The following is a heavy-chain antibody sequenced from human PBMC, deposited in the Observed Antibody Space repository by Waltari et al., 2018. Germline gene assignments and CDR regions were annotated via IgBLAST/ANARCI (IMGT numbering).Heavy chain of an antibody. CDR3: ARPKKTNWVYAFDI. D-gene: IGHD7-27*01. V-gene: IGHV4-38-2*01. Sequence: QVQLQESGPGLVKPSETLSLTCAVSGYSIRSGYSWGWILQPPGKGLEWIGSIYHSGSTYYNPSLKSRVTISVDTSKNQFSLKLSSVTAADTAVYYCARPKKTNWVYAFDIWGQGTMVTVSS. CDR2: IYHSGST. J-gene: IGHJ3*02. CDR1: GYSIRSGYS.